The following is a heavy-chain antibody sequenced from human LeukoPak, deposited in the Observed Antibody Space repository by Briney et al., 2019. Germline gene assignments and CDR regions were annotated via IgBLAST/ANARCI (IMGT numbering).Heavy chain of an antibody. V-gene: IGHV3-33*01. CDR1: GFTFSSYG. CDR3: ARDYCGGDCYSFDS. D-gene: IGHD2-21*02. J-gene: IGHJ4*02. CDR2: IWYHGRNK. Sequence: GGSLRLSCAASGFTFSSYGMHWVRQAPGKGLEWVAVIWYHGRNKYFADSVKGRFTISRDISKNTLCLQMNSLRAEDTAVYYCARDYCGGDCYSFDSWGQGTLVTVSS.